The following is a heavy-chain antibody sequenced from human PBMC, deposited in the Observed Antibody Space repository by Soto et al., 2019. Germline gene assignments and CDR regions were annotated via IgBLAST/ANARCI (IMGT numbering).Heavy chain of an antibody. D-gene: IGHD3-9*01. J-gene: IGHJ4*02. CDR2: IYPGDSDV. CDR1: GYSFTNYW. CDR3: AIATGKYAAFDF. Sequence: EVQLVQSGADVKKPGESLKISCQASGYSFTNYWIGWVRQMPGRGVEWMGSIYPGDSDVRYSPSFEGQVIISADTSITTAYLQWTRLQASDSGMFYCAIATGKYAAFDFWGQGTLVAVSA. V-gene: IGHV5-51*01.